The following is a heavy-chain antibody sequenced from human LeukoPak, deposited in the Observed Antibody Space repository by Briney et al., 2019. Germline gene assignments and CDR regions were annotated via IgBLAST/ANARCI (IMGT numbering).Heavy chain of an antibody. D-gene: IGHD3-22*01. CDR1: GFPFSTYD. Sequence: GSLRLSCAASGFPFSTYDMHWVRQAPGKGLEWVAVIWYDGSERYHADSVKGRFTISRDNSNNTLFLQMNSLRVEDTAVYYCARVGQFDNSGSLPFDYWGQGTLVTVSS. CDR3: ARVGQFDNSGSLPFDY. J-gene: IGHJ4*02. CDR2: IWYDGSER. V-gene: IGHV3-33*01.